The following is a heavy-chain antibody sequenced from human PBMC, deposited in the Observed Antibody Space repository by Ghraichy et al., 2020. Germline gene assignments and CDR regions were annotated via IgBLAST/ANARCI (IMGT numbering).Heavy chain of an antibody. CDR3: ARDRRSSGWYVDH. V-gene: IGHV3-7*01. Sequence: GGSLRLSCAASGFSISSYWMTWVRQAPGKGLEWVANIKPDGSEKYYVDSVKGRFIISRDNAKSSLYLQMNGLRAEDTAVYYCARDRRSSGWYVDHWGQGTLVTVSS. D-gene: IGHD6-19*01. CDR1: GFSISSYW. J-gene: IGHJ4*02. CDR2: IKPDGSEK.